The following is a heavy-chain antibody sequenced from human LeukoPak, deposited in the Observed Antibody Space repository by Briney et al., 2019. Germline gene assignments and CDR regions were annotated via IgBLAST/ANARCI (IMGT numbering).Heavy chain of an antibody. Sequence: GGSLRLSCAASGFTFSSYNMNWVRQAPGKGLEWVSSISSSSTYIYYADSVKGRFTISRDNAKKSLYLQMNSLRAEDTAVYYCARDQGGSDPYYVDYWGQGTLVTVSS. CDR1: GFTFSSYN. CDR3: ARDQGGSDPYYVDY. D-gene: IGHD1-26*01. J-gene: IGHJ4*02. CDR2: ISSSSTYI. V-gene: IGHV3-21*01.